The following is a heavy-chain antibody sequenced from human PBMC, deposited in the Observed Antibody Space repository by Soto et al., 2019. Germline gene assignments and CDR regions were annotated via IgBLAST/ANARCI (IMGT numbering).Heavy chain of an antibody. CDR1: GFPFIDAW. D-gene: IGHD3-16*01. J-gene: IGHJ4*02. Sequence: EVQLVESGGGLVKPGGSLRLSCAASGFPFIDAWMSWVRQAPGKGLQWIGRIRSNADGGTTDLTAPVRDRFSISRDDSKNTLYLQMNSPKIDDTAVYFCSTALRRDSALGAYWGLGTLVSVSS. CDR3: STALRRDSALGAY. CDR2: IRSNADGGTT. V-gene: IGHV3-15*01.